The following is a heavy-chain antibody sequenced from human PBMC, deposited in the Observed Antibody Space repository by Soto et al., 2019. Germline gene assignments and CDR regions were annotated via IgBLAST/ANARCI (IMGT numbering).Heavy chain of an antibody. D-gene: IGHD6-19*01. CDR1: GGSIGSYY. V-gene: IGHV4-59*08. CDR3: ARHGSSGWHDAFDI. Sequence: PSETLSLTCTVSGGSIGSYYWSWIRQPPGKGLEWIGYIYYSGSTNYNPSLKSRVTISVDTSKNQFSLKLSSVTAADTAVYYCARHGSSGWHDAFDIWGQGTMVTVSS. J-gene: IGHJ3*02. CDR2: IYYSGST.